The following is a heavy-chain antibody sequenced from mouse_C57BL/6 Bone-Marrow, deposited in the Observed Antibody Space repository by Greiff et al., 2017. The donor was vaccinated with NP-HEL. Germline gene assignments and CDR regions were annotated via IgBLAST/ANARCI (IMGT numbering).Heavy chain of an antibody. CDR1: GYSFTSYY. CDR2: IYPGSGNP. V-gene: IGHV1-66*01. Sequence: QVQLKESGPELVKPGASVKISCKASGYSFTSYYIHWVKQRPGQGLAWIGWIYPGSGNPKYNEKFKGKATLTADTSSSTAYMQLSSLTSEGSAVYYCARSTTGYWGQGTTLTVST. CDR3: ARSTTGY. D-gene: IGHD2-1*01. J-gene: IGHJ2*01.